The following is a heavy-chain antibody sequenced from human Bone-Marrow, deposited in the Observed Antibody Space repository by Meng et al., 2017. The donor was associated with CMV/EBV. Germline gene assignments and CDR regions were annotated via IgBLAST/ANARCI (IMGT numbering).Heavy chain of an antibody. Sequence: GESLKISCVVSGFSFSSYWMSWVRQAPGNGPEWVANIKQDGSEKYYVDSVKGRFTIARDNAKNSLFLHMNSLRVEDTAVYYCARSLGDWGQGTLVTVSS. CDR2: IKQDGSEK. CDR1: GFSFSSYW. D-gene: IGHD2-15*01. CDR3: ARSLGD. V-gene: IGHV3-7*01. J-gene: IGHJ4*02.